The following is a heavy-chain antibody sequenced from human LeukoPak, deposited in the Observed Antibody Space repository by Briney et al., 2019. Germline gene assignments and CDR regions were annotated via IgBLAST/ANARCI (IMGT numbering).Heavy chain of an antibody. CDR2: ISSLSGTI. CDR1: GFTFNNYA. J-gene: IGHJ4*02. V-gene: IGHV3-48*01. Sequence: GGSLRLSCVASGFTFNNYAMTWVRQAPGKGLEWVSYISSLSGTIHYADSVTGRFIISRDNAKNSLFLQMNSLRAEDTAVYYCVRDQGGAVSYWGQGTLVTVSS. D-gene: IGHD3-16*01. CDR3: VRDQGGAVSY.